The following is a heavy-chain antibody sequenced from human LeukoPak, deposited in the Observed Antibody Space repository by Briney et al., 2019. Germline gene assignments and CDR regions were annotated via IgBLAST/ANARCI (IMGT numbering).Heavy chain of an antibody. D-gene: IGHD3-22*01. Sequence: PSETLSLTCTVSGGSISSSSYYWGWIRQPPGKGLEWIGSIYYSRSTYYNPSLKRQVTISVDTSKNQFSLKLSSVTAADTAVYYCARGYSGDKDEWLLLLRGSIKYYFDYWGQGTLVTVSS. J-gene: IGHJ4*02. CDR3: ARGYSGDKDEWLLLLRGSIKYYFDY. CDR2: IYYSRST. V-gene: IGHV4-39*01. CDR1: GGSISSSSYY.